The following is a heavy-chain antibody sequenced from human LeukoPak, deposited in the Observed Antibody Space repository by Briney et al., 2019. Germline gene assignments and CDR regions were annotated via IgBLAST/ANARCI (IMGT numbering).Heavy chain of an antibody. CDR3: ARGRARNSLGYFQH. V-gene: IGHV4-34*01. CDR2: INHSGST. Sequence: SETLSLTCAVYGGSFSGYYWSWIRQPPGKGLEWIGEINHSGSTNYNPSLKSRVTISADTSKNQFSLKLSSVTAADTAVYYCARGRARNSLGYFQHWGQGTLVTVSS. J-gene: IGHJ1*01. D-gene: IGHD2-21*01. CDR1: GGSFSGYY.